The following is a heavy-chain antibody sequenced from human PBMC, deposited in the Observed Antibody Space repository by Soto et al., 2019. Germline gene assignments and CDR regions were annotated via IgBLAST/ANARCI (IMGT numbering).Heavy chain of an antibody. CDR1: GGSISSYY. Sequence: QVQLQESGPGLVKPSETLSLTCTVSGGSISSYYWSWIRLPPGKGLEYIGYIYYSDSTNYNPSLESGASISVDTSKNQSSRKMSSGRAADTAVYYCTGGLGEREGNGMDVG. V-gene: IGHV4-59*08. D-gene: IGHD3-16*01. J-gene: IGHJ6*01. CDR3: TGGLGEREGNGMDV. CDR2: IYYSDST.